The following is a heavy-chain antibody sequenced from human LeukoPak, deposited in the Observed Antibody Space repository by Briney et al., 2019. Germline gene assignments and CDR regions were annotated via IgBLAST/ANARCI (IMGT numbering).Heavy chain of an antibody. CDR3: ARGKRGELLDFDY. CDR2: INHSGST. V-gene: IGHV4-4*02. J-gene: IGHJ4*02. Sequence: SGTLSLTCAVSGGSISTNNWWTWVRQPPGKGLEWIGEINHSGSTYYNPSLKSRVTISVDTSKNQFSLKLSSVTAADTAVYYCARGKRGELLDFDYWGQGTLVTVSS. D-gene: IGHD1-26*01. CDR1: GGSISTNNW.